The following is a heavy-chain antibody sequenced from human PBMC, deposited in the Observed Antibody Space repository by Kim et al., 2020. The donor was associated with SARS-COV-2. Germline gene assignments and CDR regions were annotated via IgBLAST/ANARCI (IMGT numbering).Heavy chain of an antibody. CDR1: GFTFDDYA. Sequence: GGSLRLSCAASGFTFDDYAMHWVRQAPGKGLEWVSGISWNSGSIGYADSVKGRFTISRDNAKNSLYLQMNRLRAEDTALYYCEKDSDWGYDSSGYFDYWGRGTLVTVSS. CDR3: EKDSDWGYDSSGYFDY. J-gene: IGHJ4*02. CDR2: ISWNSGSI. D-gene: IGHD3-22*01. V-gene: IGHV3-9*01.